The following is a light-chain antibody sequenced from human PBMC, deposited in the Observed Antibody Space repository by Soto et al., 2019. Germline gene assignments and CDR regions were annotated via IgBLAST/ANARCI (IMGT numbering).Light chain of an antibody. V-gene: IGKV1-5*01. Sequence: DIQMTQSPSTLSASAGDRVTITCRASQSINSRLAWYQQKPGKAPKLLIYDVSSLESGVPSRFSGSGSGTEFTLTISSLQPDDFATYYCQQYNSYSWTFGQGTKVDIK. CDR2: DVS. CDR3: QQYNSYSWT. J-gene: IGKJ1*01. CDR1: QSINSR.